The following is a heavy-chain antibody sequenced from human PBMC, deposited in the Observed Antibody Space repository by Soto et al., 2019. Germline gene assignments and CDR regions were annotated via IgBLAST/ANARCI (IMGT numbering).Heavy chain of an antibody. V-gene: IGHV3-33*01. Sequence: VQLVESGGGVVQPGRSLRLSCAASGFTFSSYGMHWVRQSPGRGMEWVAVMWSDGSNQYYADAVKGGFTIARDNSKNTLLLQMESLRADDTVVYYCAREGERLHLDFWGQGTVVTVSS. CDR2: MWSDGSNQ. J-gene: IGHJ4*02. CDR3: AREGERLHLDF. CDR1: GFTFSSYG. D-gene: IGHD3-16*01.